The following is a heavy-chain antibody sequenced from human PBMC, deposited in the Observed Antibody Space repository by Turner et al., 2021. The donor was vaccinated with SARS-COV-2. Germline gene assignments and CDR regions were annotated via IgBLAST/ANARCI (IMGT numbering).Heavy chain of an antibody. CDR3: ARDSPYCTNGVCYTSYYGMDV. CDR1: GFTFSSYG. V-gene: IGHV3-30*19. J-gene: IGHJ6*02. Sequence: QVQLVESGGGVVQPGRSLRLSCSAYGFTFSSYGMHWVRQAPGKGLEWVALISYDGSNKYYADSVKGRFTLSRDNSKNTLYLQMNSLRAEDTAVYYCARDSPYCTNGVCYTSYYGMDVWGQGTTVTVSS. D-gene: IGHD2-8*01. CDR2: ISYDGSNK.